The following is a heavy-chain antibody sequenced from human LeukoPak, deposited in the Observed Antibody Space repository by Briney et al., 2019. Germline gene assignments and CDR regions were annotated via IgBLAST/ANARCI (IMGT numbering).Heavy chain of an antibody. Sequence: ASVKVSCKASGYTFTGYYMHWVRQAPGQGLEWMGWINPNSGSTNYAQKFQGRVTMTRDTSISTAYMELSRLRSDDTAVYYCARDGSPPNWNDFDYWGQGTLVTVSS. CDR3: ARDGSPPNWNDFDY. V-gene: IGHV1-2*02. CDR1: GYTFTGYY. CDR2: INPNSGST. D-gene: IGHD1-1*01. J-gene: IGHJ4*02.